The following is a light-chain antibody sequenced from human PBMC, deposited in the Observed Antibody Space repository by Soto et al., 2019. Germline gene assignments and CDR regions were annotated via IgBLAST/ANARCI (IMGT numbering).Light chain of an antibody. CDR2: DVS. V-gene: IGLV2-14*01. J-gene: IGLJ2*01. CDR3: SSYTSSSTRGV. CDR1: SSDVGGYNY. Sequence: SALTQPASVSGSPGQSITISCTGTSSDVGGYNYVSWYQQHPGKAPKLMIYDVSNRPSGVSNRFSGSKSGNTASLTISGLQAEDEADYYCSSYTSSSTRGVFGGGNKVTVL.